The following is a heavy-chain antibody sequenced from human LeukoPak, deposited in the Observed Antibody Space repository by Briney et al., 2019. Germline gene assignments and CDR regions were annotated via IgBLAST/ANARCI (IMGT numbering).Heavy chain of an antibody. CDR1: GHTFTSYA. J-gene: IGHJ5*02. V-gene: IGHV1-3*01. D-gene: IGHD3-3*01. Sequence: ASVKVSCKASGHTFTSYAIHWVRQAPGQRLEWMGWINAGNGNTKYSQKFQGRVTITRDTSATTAYMELSSLRSEDTAVYYCARDLERITIFGVVTPGVGHFDPWGQGTLVTVSS. CDR3: ARDLERITIFGVVTPGVGHFDP. CDR2: INAGNGNT.